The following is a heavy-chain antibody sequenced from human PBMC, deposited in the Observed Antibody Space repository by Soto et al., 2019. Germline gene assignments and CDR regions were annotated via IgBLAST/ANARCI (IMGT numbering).Heavy chain of an antibody. J-gene: IGHJ4*02. CDR2: IYWDDDK. D-gene: IGHD3-16*02. CDR1: GFSRSTSGVG. V-gene: IGHV2-5*02. Sequence: QITLKESGPTLVKPTQTLTLTCTFSGFSRSTSGVGVGWIRQPPGKALECLALIYWDDDKRYSPSLKSRLTITKDTSKNQVVLTMTNMDPVDTATYYCAHTHCYVWGSYRHNTFDYWGQGTLVTVSS. CDR3: AHTHCYVWGSYRHNTFDY.